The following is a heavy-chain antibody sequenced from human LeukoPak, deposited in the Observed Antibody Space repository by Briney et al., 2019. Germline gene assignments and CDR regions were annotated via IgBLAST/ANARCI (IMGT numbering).Heavy chain of an antibody. J-gene: IGHJ4*02. CDR1: GFTFSSYW. V-gene: IGHV3-7*01. D-gene: IGHD3-3*01. Sequence: GGSLRLSCAASGFTFSSYWMRWVRQAPGKGLEWVANIKQDGSEKNYVDSVKGRFTISRDNAKNSLYLQMNSLRAEDTAVYYCARDFTPEWFDIHWGQGTLVTVS. CDR2: IKQDGSEK. CDR3: ARDFTPEWFDIH.